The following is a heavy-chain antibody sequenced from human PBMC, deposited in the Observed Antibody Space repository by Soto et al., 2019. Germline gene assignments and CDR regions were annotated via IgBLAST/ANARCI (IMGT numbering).Heavy chain of an antibody. J-gene: IGHJ6*02. CDR2: ISTYNGDT. CDR3: AREGSRPYYYYGMDV. Sequence: QVQLVQSGAEVKKPGASVKVSCKASGYSFTTYGIAWVRQAPGQGLEWMGWISTYNGDTDYAQNLQGRVIMTTDTSTTTAYMELRSRRSDDTAVYYCAREGSRPYYYYGMDVWGQWTTVSVSS. D-gene: IGHD2-15*01. CDR1: GYSFTTYG. V-gene: IGHV1-18*01.